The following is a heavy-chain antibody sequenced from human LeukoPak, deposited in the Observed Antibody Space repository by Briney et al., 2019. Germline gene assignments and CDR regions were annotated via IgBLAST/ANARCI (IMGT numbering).Heavy chain of an antibody. Sequence: PGGSLRLSCAASGFTVSSNYMTWVRQAPGKGLEWVSAISISGTKTYYADSVKGRFTISRDNSKNTLYPQMYSLRAEDTAVYYCANEIRPNDYWGQGTLVTVSS. CDR1: GFTVSSNY. CDR2: ISISGTKT. V-gene: IGHV3-23*01. CDR3: ANEIRPNDY. D-gene: IGHD4-17*01. J-gene: IGHJ4*02.